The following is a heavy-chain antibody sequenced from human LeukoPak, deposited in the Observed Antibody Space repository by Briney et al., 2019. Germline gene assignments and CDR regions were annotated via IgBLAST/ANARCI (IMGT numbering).Heavy chain of an antibody. CDR1: GFTFSSYA. CDR3: ARDSRIAVAGTLDY. V-gene: IGHV3-30-3*01. CDR2: ISYDGSNK. J-gene: IGHJ4*02. D-gene: IGHD6-19*01. Sequence: PGGSLRLSCAASGFTFSSYAMHWVRQAPGKGLEWVAVISYDGSNKYYADSVKGRFTISRDNSKNTLYLQMNSLGAEDTAVYYCARDSRIAVAGTLDYWGQGTLVTVSS.